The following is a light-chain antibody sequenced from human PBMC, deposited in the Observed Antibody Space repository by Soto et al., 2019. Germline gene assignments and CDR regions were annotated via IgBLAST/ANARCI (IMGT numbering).Light chain of an antibody. J-gene: IGLJ2*01. CDR2: DVS. V-gene: IGLV2-11*01. CDR1: SSDVGGYNY. CDR3: CSYAGSYTLEV. Sequence: QSALTQPRSVSGSPGQSVTISCTGTSSDVGGYNYVSWYQQHPGKAPKLMIYDVSKRPSGVPDRFSGSKSGNTASLTISGLQAEDDADYYCCSYAGSYTLEVFGGGTQLTVL.